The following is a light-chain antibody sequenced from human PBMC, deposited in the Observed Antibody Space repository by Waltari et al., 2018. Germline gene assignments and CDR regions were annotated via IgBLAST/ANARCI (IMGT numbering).Light chain of an antibody. CDR3: ATWDDSLNAWL. J-gene: IGLJ3*02. V-gene: IGLV1-44*01. Sequence: QSVLTQPPSASGTPGQRVTISCSGSRSNIGSDTVTWYQKLPGTAPKLLINTSYPRPSGVPDRFSGSKSGTSASRTISGLQSEDEADYYCATWDDSLNAWLFGGGTKLTVL. CDR2: TSY. CDR1: RSNIGSDT.